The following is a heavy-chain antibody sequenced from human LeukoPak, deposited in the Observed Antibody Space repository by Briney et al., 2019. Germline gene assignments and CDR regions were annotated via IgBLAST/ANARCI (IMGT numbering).Heavy chain of an antibody. CDR1: AGSISLYNTYY. CDR3: ARSGILRRYYYMDV. Sequence: SETLSLTCTVSAGSISLYNTYYWNWIRQSPGKGLEWIGTIYYSGSTFYIPSLKSRVTISVDTSKNQFSLNLSSVTAADTAVYYCARSGILRRYYYMDVWGKGTTVTISS. V-gene: IGHV4-39*01. D-gene: IGHD6-13*01. J-gene: IGHJ6*03. CDR2: IYYSGST.